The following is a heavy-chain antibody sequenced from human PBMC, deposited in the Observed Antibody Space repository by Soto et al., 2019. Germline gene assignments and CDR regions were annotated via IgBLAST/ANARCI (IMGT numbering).Heavy chain of an antibody. D-gene: IGHD2-8*01. J-gene: IGHJ6*02. CDR2: IYYSGST. CDR1: GGSISSYY. Sequence: SETLSLTCTVSGGSISSYYWSWIRQPPGKGLEWIGYIYYSGSTNYNPSLKSRVTISVDTSKNQFSLKLSSVTAADTAVYYCARDIMGTNHYYYGMDVWGQGTTVTGSS. CDR3: ARDIMGTNHYYYGMDV. V-gene: IGHV4-59*01.